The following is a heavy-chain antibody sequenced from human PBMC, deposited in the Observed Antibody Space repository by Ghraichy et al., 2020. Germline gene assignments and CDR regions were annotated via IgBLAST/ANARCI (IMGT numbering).Heavy chain of an antibody. CDR3: AKTVGYCSGGSCYPISYFDY. Sequence: GGSLRLSCAASGFTFSIYAMSWVRQAPGKGLEWVSAISGSDGSTYYADSVKGRFTISRDNSMHTLYLQMNSLRAEDTALYYCAKTVGYCSGGSCYPISYFDYWGQGALVTVSS. D-gene: IGHD2-15*01. V-gene: IGHV3-23*01. J-gene: IGHJ4*02. CDR2: ISGSDGST. CDR1: GFTFSIYA.